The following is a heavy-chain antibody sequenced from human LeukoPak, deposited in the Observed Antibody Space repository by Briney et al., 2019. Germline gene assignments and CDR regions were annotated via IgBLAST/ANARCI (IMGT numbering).Heavy chain of an antibody. V-gene: IGHV4-34*01. Sequence: SETLSLTCAIYGGTFSGYYWSWIRQPPGKGLEWIGEINHSGSTTYNPSLKSRVTISVDASKNQFSLKLSSVTAADTAVYYCARASYYDYVRGSYRFSEFDYWGQGTLVTVSS. CDR2: INHSGST. D-gene: IGHD3-16*02. CDR3: ARASYYDYVRGSYRFSEFDY. J-gene: IGHJ4*02. CDR1: GGTFSGYY.